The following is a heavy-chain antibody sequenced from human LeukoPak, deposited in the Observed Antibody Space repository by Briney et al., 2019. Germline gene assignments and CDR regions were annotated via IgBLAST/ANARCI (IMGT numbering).Heavy chain of an antibody. V-gene: IGHV3-7*01. J-gene: IGHJ4*02. Sequence: GGSLRLSCAASGFTFSSYWMSWVRQAPGKGLEWVANIKRDGSGKYYVDSLKGRFTISRDNAKNTLYLQMNSLRAEDTAGYYCARNAGGYQLLNSFDDWGQGTLVTVSS. D-gene: IGHD1-7*01. CDR1: GFTFSSYW. CDR2: IKRDGSGK. CDR3: ARNAGGYQLLNSFDD.